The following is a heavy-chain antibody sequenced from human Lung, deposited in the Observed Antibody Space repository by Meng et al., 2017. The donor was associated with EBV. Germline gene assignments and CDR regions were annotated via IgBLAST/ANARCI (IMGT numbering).Heavy chain of an antibody. Sequence: QGQLGQFGAELKSPGAPVKVSCKASASTFAGYYMHWVRQAPGQGLEWMGRINPNSGGANYAQKFQGRVTMTRDTSISTAYMELSRLRSEDTAVYYCARDQGPGGFDYWGQGTLVTVSS. CDR2: INPNSGGA. D-gene: IGHD1-26*01. J-gene: IGHJ4*02. V-gene: IGHV1-2*06. CDR3: ARDQGPGGFDY. CDR1: ASTFAGYY.